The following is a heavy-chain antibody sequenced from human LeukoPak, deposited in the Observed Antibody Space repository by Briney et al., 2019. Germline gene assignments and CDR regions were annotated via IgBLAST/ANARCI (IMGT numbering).Heavy chain of an antibody. V-gene: IGHV3-43*02. CDR1: GFTFDDYA. Sequence: GGSLRLSCAASGFTFDDYAMHWVRQAPGKGLEWVSLISGDGGSTYYADSVKGRFTISRDNSKNSLYLQMNSLRTEDTSLYYCAKVSYSSEPYYFDYWGQGTLVTVSS. D-gene: IGHD6-25*01. J-gene: IGHJ4*02. CDR2: ISGDGGST. CDR3: AKVSYSSEPYYFDY.